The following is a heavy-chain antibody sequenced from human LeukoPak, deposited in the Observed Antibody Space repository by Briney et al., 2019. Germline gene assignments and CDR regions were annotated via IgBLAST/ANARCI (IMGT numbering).Heavy chain of an antibody. Sequence: SETLSLTCAVYGGSFSGYYWSWIRQPPGKGLEWIGEIHHSGSTNYNPSLKSRITISVDTSKNQFPLKLSSVTAADTAVYYCAGTYGSGSYIDYWGQGTLVTVSS. J-gene: IGHJ4*02. CDR1: GGSFSGYY. D-gene: IGHD3-10*01. V-gene: IGHV4-34*01. CDR3: AGTYGSGSYIDY. CDR2: IHHSGST.